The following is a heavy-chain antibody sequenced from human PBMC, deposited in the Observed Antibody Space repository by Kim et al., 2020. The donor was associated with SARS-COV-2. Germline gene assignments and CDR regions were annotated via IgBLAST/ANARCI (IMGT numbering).Heavy chain of an antibody. CDR2: ISAYNGNT. Sequence: ASVKVSCKASGYTFTSYGISWVRQAPGQGLEWMGWISAYNGNTNYAQKLQGRVTMTTDTSTSTAYMELRSLRSDDTAVYYCARANGEDSSGYSPDWAFDIWGQGTMVTVSS. D-gene: IGHD3-22*01. V-gene: IGHV1-18*01. CDR1: GYTFTSYG. CDR3: ARANGEDSSGYSPDWAFDI. J-gene: IGHJ3*02.